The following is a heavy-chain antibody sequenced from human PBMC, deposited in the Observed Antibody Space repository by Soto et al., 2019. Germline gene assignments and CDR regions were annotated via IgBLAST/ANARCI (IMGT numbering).Heavy chain of an antibody. D-gene: IGHD4-17*01. CDR3: ARDVSSDTTGFRGYDL. CDR1: GGTVSSYA. CDR2: FIPIFVSA. Sequence: QLHLVQSGAEVKKAGSSVKVSCKASGGTVSSYAITWLRQAPGKGLEWMGVFIPIFVSAHYAPKFQGRITLTADESRRTAYMALSGLTSEDTAIYYGARDVSSDTTGFRGYDLWGQGTQVTVSS. V-gene: IGHV1-69*01. J-gene: IGHJ4*02.